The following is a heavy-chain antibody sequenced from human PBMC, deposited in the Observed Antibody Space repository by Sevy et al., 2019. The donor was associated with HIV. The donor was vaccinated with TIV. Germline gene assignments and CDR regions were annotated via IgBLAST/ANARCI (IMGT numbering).Heavy chain of an antibody. CDR3: AGDQRWRVVTLSHFDF. J-gene: IGHJ4*02. V-gene: IGHV1-18*01. CDR2: VSGYNGNT. CDR1: GYTFINYT. Sequence: ASVKVSCKDSGYTFINYTMSWVRQAPGQGLEWMGWVSGYNGNTNYAQKFQGRVTMTTDASTGTAYMELRSLRSDDTAVYYCAGDQRWRVVTLSHFDFWGQGTVVTVSS. D-gene: IGHD4-4*01.